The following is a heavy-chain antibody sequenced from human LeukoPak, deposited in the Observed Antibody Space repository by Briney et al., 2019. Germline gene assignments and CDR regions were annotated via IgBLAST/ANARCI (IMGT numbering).Heavy chain of an antibody. CDR2: IYTSGST. CDR1: GNSFGDYY. Sequence: SETLSLTCTVSGNSFGDYYWSWIRQPAGKGLEWIGHIYTSGSTKYNPSLKGRVTMSVDTSKNQFSLNLSSVTAADTAVYYCARDHEDIVATIWGEGLNIWGQGTVVTVSS. D-gene: IGHD5-12*01. V-gene: IGHV4-4*07. CDR3: ARDHEDIVATIWGEGLNI. J-gene: IGHJ3*02.